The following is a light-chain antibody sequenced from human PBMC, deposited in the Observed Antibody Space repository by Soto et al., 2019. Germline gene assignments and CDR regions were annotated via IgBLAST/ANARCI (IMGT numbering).Light chain of an antibody. CDR3: QSYDSSLSGCV. V-gene: IGLV1-40*01. CDR2: GNS. Sequence: QSVLTQPPSVSGAPGQRVTISCTGSSSNIGAGYDVHWCQQLPGTAPKLLIYGNSNRPSGVPDRFSGSKSGTSASLAITGLQAEDEADYYCQSYDSSLSGCVFGTGTKGTGL. J-gene: IGLJ1*01. CDR1: SSNIGAGYD.